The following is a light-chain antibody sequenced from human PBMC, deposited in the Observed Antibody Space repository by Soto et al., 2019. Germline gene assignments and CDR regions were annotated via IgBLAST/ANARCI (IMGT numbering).Light chain of an antibody. J-gene: IGLJ1*01. Sequence: QSVLTQPRSVSGSPGQSVSISCTGTSSDVGGYNYVSWYQQHPGKAPKVMIYDVSKRPSGVSDRFSGSKSGNTASLTISGLQSEDEADYYCCSYAGRYTYVFGTGTKLTVL. CDR3: CSYAGRYTYV. CDR1: SSDVGGYNY. V-gene: IGLV2-11*01. CDR2: DVS.